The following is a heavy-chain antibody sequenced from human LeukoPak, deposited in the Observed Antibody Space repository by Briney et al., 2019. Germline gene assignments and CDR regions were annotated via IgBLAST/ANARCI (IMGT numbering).Heavy chain of an antibody. Sequence: PGGSLRLSCAASGLTFSTSAMSWVRQAPGKGLEWVSSISGSGGIAYYADSVKGRFTISRDNSNNTLSLQMSGLRVEDTAVYYCAKDGCPSCYFVYYYYGKDVWGQGTTVTVSS. CDR2: ISGSGGIA. CDR1: GLTFSTSA. V-gene: IGHV3-23*01. CDR3: AKDGCPSCYFVYYYYGKDV. D-gene: IGHD2-2*01. J-gene: IGHJ6*02.